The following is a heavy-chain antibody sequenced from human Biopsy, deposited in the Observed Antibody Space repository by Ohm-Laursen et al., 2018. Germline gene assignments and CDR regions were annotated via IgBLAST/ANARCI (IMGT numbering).Heavy chain of an antibody. CDR3: ARGMRSSGWPYFDP. Sequence: GTLSLTCTVSGDSVSSGSFYWTWIRQPPGQGLEYIGYIYDRGSTANYNPSLESRVTMSVDVPKNQFSLKLSSVTAADTAIYYCARGMRSSGWPYFDPWGQGTLVTVSS. CDR2: IYDRGSTA. D-gene: IGHD6-19*01. V-gene: IGHV4-61*01. CDR1: GDSVSSGSFY. J-gene: IGHJ4*02.